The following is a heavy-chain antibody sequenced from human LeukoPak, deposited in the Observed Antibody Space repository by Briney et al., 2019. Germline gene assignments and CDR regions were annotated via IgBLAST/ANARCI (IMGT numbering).Heavy chain of an antibody. D-gene: IGHD3-3*01. CDR3: AREATIFGVVIGF. Sequence: GGSLRLSYAASGFTFSSYWMHWVRQAPGKGLVWVSRINSDGSSTNYADSVKGRFTISRDNAKNTLYLQMNSLRAEDTAVYYCAREATIFGVVIGFWGQGTLVTVSS. CDR1: GFTFSSYW. CDR2: INSDGSST. V-gene: IGHV3-74*01. J-gene: IGHJ4*02.